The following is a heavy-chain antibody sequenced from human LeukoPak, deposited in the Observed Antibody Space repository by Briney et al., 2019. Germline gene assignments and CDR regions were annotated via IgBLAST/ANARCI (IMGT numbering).Heavy chain of an antibody. V-gene: IGHV4-34*01. Sequence: SETLSLTCAVYGGSFSGYYRSWIRQPPGKGLEWIGEINHSGSTNYNPSLKSRVTISVDTSKNQFSLKLSSVTAADTAVYYCAVIAAAGKDDYWGQGTLVTVSS. CDR1: GGSFSGYY. J-gene: IGHJ4*02. D-gene: IGHD6-13*01. CDR2: INHSGST. CDR3: AVIAAAGKDDY.